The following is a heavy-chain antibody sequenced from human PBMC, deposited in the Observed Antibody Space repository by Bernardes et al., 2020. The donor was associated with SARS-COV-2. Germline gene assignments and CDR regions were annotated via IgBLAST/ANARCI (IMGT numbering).Heavy chain of an antibody. CDR1: AFPFNNYE. CDR3: ARRWYSSGWYPGMDV. CDR2: ISGSGETI. J-gene: IGHJ6*02. Sequence: GSLRLSCAASAFPFNNYEMNWVRQAPGKGLEWISYISGSGETIYYADSVKGRFTISRDNAKNSLYLQMSSLRAEDSAVYYCARRWYSSGWYPGMDVWGPGTTVTVSS. V-gene: IGHV3-48*03. D-gene: IGHD6-19*01.